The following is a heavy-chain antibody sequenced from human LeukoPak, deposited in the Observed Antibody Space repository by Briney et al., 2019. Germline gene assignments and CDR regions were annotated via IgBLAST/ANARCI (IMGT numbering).Heavy chain of an antibody. V-gene: IGHV4-59*01. D-gene: IGHD5-18*01. J-gene: IGHJ6*02. CDR1: GGSISSYF. Sequence: SETLSLTCTVSGGSISSYFWSWIRQPPGKGLEWIGYIYYTGSTNYNPSLKSRVTISVDTSKNQFSLKLSSVTAADTAVYYCARGLGYSYGFTYYYYGMDVWGQGTTVTVSS. CDR3: ARGLGYSYGFTYYYYGMDV. CDR2: IYYTGST.